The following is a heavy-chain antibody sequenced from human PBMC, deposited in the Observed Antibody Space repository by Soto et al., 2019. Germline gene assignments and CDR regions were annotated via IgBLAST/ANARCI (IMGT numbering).Heavy chain of an antibody. J-gene: IGHJ5*02. CDR2: IYYSGST. CDR1: GGSISSSSYY. D-gene: IGHD1-7*01. Sequence: SETLSLTCTVSGGSISSSSYYWGWIRQPPGKGLEWIGSIYYSGSTYYNPSLKSRVTISVDTSKNQFSLKLSSVTAADTAVYYCARCITGTGPNNWFDPWGQGTLVTVSS. CDR3: ARCITGTGPNNWFDP. V-gene: IGHV4-39*01.